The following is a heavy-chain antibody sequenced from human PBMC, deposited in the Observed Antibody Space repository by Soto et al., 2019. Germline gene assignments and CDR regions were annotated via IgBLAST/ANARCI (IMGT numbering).Heavy chain of an antibody. D-gene: IGHD2-8*01. V-gene: IGHV3-15*01. CDR2: INTKTDGGTT. CDR1: GFTFSNAW. CDR3: STGMGDD. Sequence: EVQLVESGGGLVKPGGSLRLSCEASGFTFSNAWMSWVRQAPGKGLEWVGRINTKTDGGTTDYAAPVKGRFTISRDDSKDTLYLQMSSLKTEDTAVYYCSTGMGDDWGQGTLVTVSS. J-gene: IGHJ4*02.